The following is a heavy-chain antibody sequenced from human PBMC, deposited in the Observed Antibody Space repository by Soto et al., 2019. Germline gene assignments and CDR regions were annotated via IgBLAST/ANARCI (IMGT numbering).Heavy chain of an antibody. V-gene: IGHV3-72*01. D-gene: IGHD3-10*01. J-gene: IGHJ4*02. Sequence: EVQLVESGGGLVQPGRSLRLSCAGSGFTLIDHYMDWFRQAPGKGLEWVGRTRHKANSYTTEYAASVKGRFTVSSDASLNSVYLQMNSLKTEATAVYYCVRPSHYCSGSWNFDSWGQGALVTVSS. CDR1: GFTLIDHY. CDR3: VRPSHYCSGSWNFDS. CDR2: TRHKANSYTT.